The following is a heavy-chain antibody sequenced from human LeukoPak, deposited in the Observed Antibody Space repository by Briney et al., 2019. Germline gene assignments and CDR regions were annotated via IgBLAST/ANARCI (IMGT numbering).Heavy chain of an antibody. CDR2: ISAYNGNT. Sequence: ASVKVSCKASGYTFTSYGISWVRQAPGQGLEWMGWISAYNGNTNYAQKLQGRVTMTTDTSTSTAYMELRSLRSDDTAVYYCARGPTIVGVVTTTDYWGQGTLVTVSS. CDR1: GYTFTSYG. V-gene: IGHV1-18*01. D-gene: IGHD3-3*01. J-gene: IGHJ4*02. CDR3: ARGPTIVGVVTTTDY.